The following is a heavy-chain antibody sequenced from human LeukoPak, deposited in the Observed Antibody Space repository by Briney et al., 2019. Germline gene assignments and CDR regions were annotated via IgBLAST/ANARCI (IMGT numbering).Heavy chain of an antibody. CDR2: ISYDGSNK. V-gene: IGHV3-30-3*01. J-gene: IGHJ4*02. CDR3: ASLGQGGSSDSDY. CDR1: GFTFSSYA. D-gene: IGHD1-26*01. Sequence: GRSLRLSCAASGFTFSSYAMHWVRQAPGKGLEWVAVISYDGSNKYYADSVKGRFTISRDNSKNTLYLLMNSLRAEDTAVYYCASLGQGGSSDSDYWGQGTLVTVSS.